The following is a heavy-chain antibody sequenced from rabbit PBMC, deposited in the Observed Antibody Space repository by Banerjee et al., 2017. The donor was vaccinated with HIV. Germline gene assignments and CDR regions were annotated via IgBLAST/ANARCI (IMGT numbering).Heavy chain of an antibody. D-gene: IGHD5-1*01. V-gene: IGHV1S45*01. CDR1: GFSFSSPYW. Sequence: QEQLEESGGGLVQPEGSLTLTCTASGFSFSSPYWMCWVRQAPGKGLEWIGCISTGSGTTYYASWAKGRFTISNTVTLQMTSLTAADTATYFCARYGSNIGGSFALWGQGTLVTVS. CDR2: ISTGSGTT. J-gene: IGHJ4*01. CDR3: ARYGSNIGGSFAL.